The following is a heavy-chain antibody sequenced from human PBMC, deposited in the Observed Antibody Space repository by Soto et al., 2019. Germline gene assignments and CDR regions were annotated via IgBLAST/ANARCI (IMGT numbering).Heavy chain of an antibody. D-gene: IGHD3-10*02. CDR3: ATWGFMFPPPPYHRYVRAF. CDR1: GYTLTESS. Sequence: GASVKVSCKVFGYTLTESSMHWVRQAPGKGLEWMGGFDPEDGETIYAQKFQGRVTMTEDTSTDTAYMELSSLRSEDTAVYYCATWGFMFPPPPYHRYVRAFWAQGTTVTVSS. J-gene: IGHJ6*01. V-gene: IGHV1-24*01. CDR2: FDPEDGET.